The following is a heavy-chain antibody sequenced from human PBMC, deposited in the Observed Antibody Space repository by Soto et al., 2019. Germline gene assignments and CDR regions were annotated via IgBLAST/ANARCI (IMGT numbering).Heavy chain of an antibody. CDR1: GFTFRSYW. CDR3: ARDRDNILMVHGTVDEGIDV. D-gene: IGHD2-8*01. V-gene: IGHV3-74*01. CDR2: INSDGSTT. J-gene: IGHJ6*02. Sequence: GGSLRLSCGASGFTFRSYWMHWVRQAPGKGLVWVSRINSDGSTTDYADSVKGRFTISRDNAKNTLFLQMKSLRVEDTAVYYCARDRDNILMVHGTVDEGIDVWGQGTTVTVSS.